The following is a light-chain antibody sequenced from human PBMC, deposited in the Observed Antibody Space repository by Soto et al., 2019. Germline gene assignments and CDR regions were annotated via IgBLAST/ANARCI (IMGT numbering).Light chain of an antibody. CDR3: QQYGDSPMFT. CDR1: QSVGSSY. V-gene: IGKV3-20*01. J-gene: IGKJ2*01. CDR2: SGS. Sequence: EVVLTQSPGTLSLSPGERAILSCRASQSVGSSYLAWYQQKPGQAPRPLIYSGSYRATGIPDRFSGSGSEADFTLTISRLEPEDFAVYYCQQYGDSPMFTFGQGTNLEIK.